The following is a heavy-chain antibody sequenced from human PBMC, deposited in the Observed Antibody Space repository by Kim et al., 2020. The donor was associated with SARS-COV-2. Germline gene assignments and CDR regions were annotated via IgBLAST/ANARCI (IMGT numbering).Heavy chain of an antibody. Sequence: GGSLRLSCAASGFTFSSYAMSWVRQAPGKGLEWVSAISGSGGSTYYADSVKGRFTISRDNSKNTLYLQMNSLRAEDTAVYYCAKVRSGRGLIDYGMDVWGQGTTVTVSS. CDR2: ISGSGGST. CDR1: GFTFSSYA. J-gene: IGHJ6*02. CDR3: AKVRSGRGLIDYGMDV. V-gene: IGHV3-23*01. D-gene: IGHD6-19*01.